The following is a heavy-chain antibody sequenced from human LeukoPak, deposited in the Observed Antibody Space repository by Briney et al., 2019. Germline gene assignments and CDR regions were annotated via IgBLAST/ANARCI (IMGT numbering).Heavy chain of an antibody. CDR3: AREVSGTSSYYYYYYMDV. CDR1: GFTFSSYA. D-gene: IGHD2-2*01. CDR2: ISGSGGST. Sequence: PGGSLRLSCAASGFTFSSYAMSWVRQAPGKGLEWVSAISGSGGSTYYADSVKGRFTISRDNSKNTLYLQMNSLRAEDTAVYYCAREVSGTSSYYYYYYMDVWGKGTTVTVSS. J-gene: IGHJ6*03. V-gene: IGHV3-23*01.